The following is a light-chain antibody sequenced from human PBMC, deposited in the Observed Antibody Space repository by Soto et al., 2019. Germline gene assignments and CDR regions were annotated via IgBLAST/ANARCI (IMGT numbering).Light chain of an antibody. Sequence: QSALTQPRSVSGSPGQSVTISCTGTSSDVGGYNYVSWYQQHPGKAPKLMIYDVSKRPSGVPDRFSGSKSGNTASLTISGLQAEDEADYYCCSYAGSYPWVFGGGTEFTVL. J-gene: IGLJ3*02. CDR2: DVS. CDR3: CSYAGSYPWV. CDR1: SSDVGGYNY. V-gene: IGLV2-11*01.